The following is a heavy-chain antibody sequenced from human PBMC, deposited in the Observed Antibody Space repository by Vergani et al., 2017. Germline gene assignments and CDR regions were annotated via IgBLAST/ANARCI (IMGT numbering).Heavy chain of an antibody. CDR1: GGSISSYY. D-gene: IGHD3-3*01. V-gene: IGHV4-59*01. J-gene: IGHJ5*01. CDR2: IYYSGST. CDR3: ARGEKRYDFWSGSDNWFDS. Sequence: QVQLQESGPGLVKPSETLSLTCTVSGGSISSYYWSWIRQPPGKGLEWIGYIYYSGSTNYNPSLKSRVTISVDTSKNQFSLKLSSVTAADTAVYYCARGEKRYDFWSGSDNWFDSWGQGTLVIVS.